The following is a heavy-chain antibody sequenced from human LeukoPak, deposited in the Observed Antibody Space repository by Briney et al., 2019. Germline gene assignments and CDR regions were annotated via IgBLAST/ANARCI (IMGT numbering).Heavy chain of an antibody. CDR3: ARGFRGGLLWLAKSENWFDP. Sequence: SETLSLTCTVSGGSISGYYWSWIRQAPGKGLEWFGYIYYNGSTNYNPSLKSRVTISVDTSKNQFSLKLRSVTTADTAVYYCARGFRGGLLWLAKSENWFDPWGQGTRVTVSS. D-gene: IGHD3-10*01. V-gene: IGHV4-59*01. CDR1: GGSISGYY. J-gene: IGHJ5*02. CDR2: IYYNGST.